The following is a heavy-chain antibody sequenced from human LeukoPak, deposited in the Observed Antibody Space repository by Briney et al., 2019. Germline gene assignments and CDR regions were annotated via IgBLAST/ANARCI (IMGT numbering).Heavy chain of an antibody. CDR3: GRDFGLFGTKRSFDI. Sequence: GGSLRLSCAASGFIFSDYYMGWIRQAPGKGLEWVSYIGGSGSITFYADSVKGRFTISRDNAKNSVYLQMNSLRAEDTAVYYWGRDFGLFGTKRSFDIWGQGTMVTVAS. D-gene: IGHD1-7*01. J-gene: IGHJ3*02. CDR1: GFIFSDYY. CDR2: IGGSGSIT. V-gene: IGHV3-11*01.